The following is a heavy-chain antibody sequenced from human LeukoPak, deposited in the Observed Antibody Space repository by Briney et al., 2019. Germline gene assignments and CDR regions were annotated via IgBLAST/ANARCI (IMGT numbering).Heavy chain of an antibody. V-gene: IGHV4-4*07. Sequence: SETLSLTCTVSGGSISSYYWNWIRQPAGKGLEWIGRIYISGSTNYNPSLNSRVTMSIDTSKNQISLKLRSVTATDTAVYYCARDDWGYWGQGTTVTVSS. CDR3: ARDDWGY. CDR2: IYISGST. D-gene: IGHD3-9*01. J-gene: IGHJ4*02. CDR1: GGSISSYY.